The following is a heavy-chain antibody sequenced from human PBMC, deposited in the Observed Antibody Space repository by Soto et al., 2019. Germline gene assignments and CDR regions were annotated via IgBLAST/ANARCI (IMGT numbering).Heavy chain of an antibody. V-gene: IGHV3-30-3*01. J-gene: IGHJ4*02. CDR3: TRDMDYGDRAFGDY. CDR1: GFTFTTFA. Sequence: PGGSLRLSCAASGFTFTTFALYWVRQAPGKGLEWVAVISYDGSKKYCADSVRGRFTISRDNSKNTLYLQMNGLRTEDSAVYYCTRDMDYGDRAFGDYWGQGTLVTVSS. CDR2: ISYDGSKK. D-gene: IGHD4-17*01.